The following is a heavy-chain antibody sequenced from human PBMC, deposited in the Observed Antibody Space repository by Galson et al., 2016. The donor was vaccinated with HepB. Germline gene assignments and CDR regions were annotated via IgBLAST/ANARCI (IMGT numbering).Heavy chain of an antibody. D-gene: IGHD6-6*01. CDR3: ARQVRVAARRDFDY. Sequence: SETLSLTCNVSGYSVSNGYYWGWIRQPPGKGLDWIGSMYHSGTTYYNPSLKGRVTILIDRSKNCFSLKLTSVTAADTAMYYRARQVRVAARRDFDYWGQGTRVTVSS. CDR2: MYHSGTT. J-gene: IGHJ4*02. V-gene: IGHV4-38-2*02. CDR1: GYSVSNGYY.